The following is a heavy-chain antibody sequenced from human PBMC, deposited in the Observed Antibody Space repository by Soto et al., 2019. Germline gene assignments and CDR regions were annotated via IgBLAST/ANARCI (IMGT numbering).Heavy chain of an antibody. CDR3: ARGFRSGWLSGLTTAIAPPYGMHV. J-gene: IGHJ6*02. CDR2: IYHSGST. V-gene: IGHV4-30-2*01. D-gene: IGHD3-22*01. CDR1: GGSIISGGYS. Sequence: SLTCAVSGGSIISGGYSWSWIRQPPVKGLDWIGYIYHSGSTYYNPSLKSRVTISVDRSKNQFSLKLSSVTAADTAVYYCARGFRSGWLSGLTTAIAPPYGMHVWGQGTTVTVSS.